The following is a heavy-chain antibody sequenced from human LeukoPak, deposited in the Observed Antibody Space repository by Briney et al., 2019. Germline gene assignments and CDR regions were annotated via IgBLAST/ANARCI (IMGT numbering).Heavy chain of an antibody. D-gene: IGHD3-10*01. V-gene: IGHV4-39*02. Sequence: SETLSLTCTVSGGSISSSSYYWGWIRQPPGKGLEWIGSIYYSGSTYYNPSLKSRVTISVDTSKNQFSLKLSSVTAADTAVYYCARDLMVRGASDYWGQGTLVTVSS. CDR3: ARDLMVRGASDY. CDR2: IYYSGST. J-gene: IGHJ4*02. CDR1: GGSISSSSYY.